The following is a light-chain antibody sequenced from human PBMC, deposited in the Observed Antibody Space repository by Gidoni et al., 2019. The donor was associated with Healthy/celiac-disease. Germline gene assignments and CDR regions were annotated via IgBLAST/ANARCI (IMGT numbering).Light chain of an antibody. V-gene: IGKV4-1*01. J-gene: IGKJ1*01. Sequence: DIVMPQSPDSLAVSLGERATINCKSSQSVLYSSNNKNYLAWYQQKPGQPPKLLIYWASTRESGVPDRFSGSGSGTDFTRTISSLQAEDVAVYYCQQYYSTPPWTFGQGTKVEIK. CDR1: QSVLYSSNNKNY. CDR2: WAS. CDR3: QQYYSTPPWT.